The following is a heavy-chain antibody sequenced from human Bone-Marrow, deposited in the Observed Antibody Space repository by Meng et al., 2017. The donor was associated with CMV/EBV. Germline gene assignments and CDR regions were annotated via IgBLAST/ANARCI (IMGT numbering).Heavy chain of an antibody. V-gene: IGHV3-21*01. J-gene: IGHJ4*02. CDR2: ISSSSSYI. Sequence: GESLKISCAASGFTFSSYSMNWVRQAPGKGLEWVSSISSSSSYIYYADSVKGRFTISRDNAKNSLYLQMNSLRAEDTAVYYCARAGDYNKGLDYWGQGTLVNVSS. CDR3: ARAGDYNKGLDY. D-gene: IGHD4-17*01. CDR1: GFTFSSYS.